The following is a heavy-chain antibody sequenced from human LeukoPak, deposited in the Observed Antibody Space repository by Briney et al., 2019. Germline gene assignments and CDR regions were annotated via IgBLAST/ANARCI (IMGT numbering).Heavy chain of an antibody. CDR1: GYTLTGYY. J-gene: IGHJ4*02. V-gene: IGHV1-2*02. Sequence: ASVKVSCKASGYTLTGYYMHWVRQAPGQGLEWMGWINPNSGGTNYAQKFQGRVTMTRDTSISTAYMELSRLRSDDTAVYYCARGEASIAARPPDYWGQETLVTVSS. CDR2: INPNSGGT. CDR3: ARGEASIAARPPDY. D-gene: IGHD6-6*01.